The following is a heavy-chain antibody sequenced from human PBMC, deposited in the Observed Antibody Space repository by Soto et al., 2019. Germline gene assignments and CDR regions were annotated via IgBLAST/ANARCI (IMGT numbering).Heavy chain of an antibody. CDR1: GFTFSSYD. J-gene: IGHJ6*02. V-gene: IGHV3-13*01. D-gene: IGHD3-3*01. Sequence: GGSLRLSCAASGFTFSSYDMHWVRQATGKGLEWVSAIGTAGDTYYPGSVKGWFTISRENAKNTLYLHMNSLRAEKTAVYYCARVSGGIFGVVTAPYYYYGMDVWGQGTTVTVSS. CDR2: IGTAGDT. CDR3: ARVSGGIFGVVTAPYYYYGMDV.